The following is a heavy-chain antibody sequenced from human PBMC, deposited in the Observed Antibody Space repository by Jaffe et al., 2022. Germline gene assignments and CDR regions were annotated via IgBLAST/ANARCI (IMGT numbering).Heavy chain of an antibody. D-gene: IGHD5-12*01. Sequence: EVQLVESGGGLVQPGRSLRLSCTASGFTFGDYAMSWVRQAPGKGLEWVGFIRSKAYGGTTEYAASVKGRFTISRDDSKSIAYLQMNSLKTEDTAVYYCTRDNGQYGYSGYDNTLHFDYWGQGTLVTVSS. V-gene: IGHV3-49*04. CDR3: TRDNGQYGYSGYDNTLHFDY. CDR2: IRSKAYGGTT. J-gene: IGHJ4*02. CDR1: GFTFGDYA.